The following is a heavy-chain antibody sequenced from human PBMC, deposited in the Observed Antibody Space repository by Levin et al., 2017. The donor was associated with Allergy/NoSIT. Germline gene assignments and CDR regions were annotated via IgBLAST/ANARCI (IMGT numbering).Heavy chain of an antibody. V-gene: IGHV1-2*02. CDR2: IRPNSGTT. CDR3: ARDREDCSGTSCLDAFDI. CDR1: GYSFSDYY. J-gene: IGHJ3*02. Sequence: ASVKVSCKASGYSFSDYYILWVRQAPGQGLEWMEWIRPNSGTTKYAQRFQGRVTLTRDTSISTVYMDLISLRSDDTAVYYCARDREDCSGTSCLDAFDIWGQGTMVTVSS. D-gene: IGHD2-15*01.